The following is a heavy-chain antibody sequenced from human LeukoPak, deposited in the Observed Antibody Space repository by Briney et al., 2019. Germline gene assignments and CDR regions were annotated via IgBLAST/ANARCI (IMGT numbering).Heavy chain of an antibody. CDR2: ISGYNT. Sequence: ASVKVSCKASGYTFTGYYIHWVRQAPGQGLEWIGWISGYNTNYAQKLQGRVTMTTDTSTSTAYMELRSLRSDDTAVYYCARVGQQLTRSWFDPWGQGTLVTVSS. CDR3: ARVGQQLTRSWFDP. J-gene: IGHJ5*02. CDR1: GYTFTGYY. V-gene: IGHV1-18*04. D-gene: IGHD6-13*01.